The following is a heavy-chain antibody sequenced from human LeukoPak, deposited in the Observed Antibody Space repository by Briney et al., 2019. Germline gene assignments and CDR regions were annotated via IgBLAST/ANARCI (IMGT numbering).Heavy chain of an antibody. CDR3: AREAYSSSWRPYYYYYGMDV. V-gene: IGHV3-30*04. CDR2: ISYDGGNK. D-gene: IGHD6-13*01. Sequence: GRSLRLSCAASGFTFSSYAMHWVRQAPGKGLEWVAVISYDGGNKYYADSVKGRFTISRDNSKNTLYLQMNSLRAEDTAVYYCAREAYSSSWRPYYYYYGMDVWGKGTTVTVSS. CDR1: GFTFSSYA. J-gene: IGHJ6*04.